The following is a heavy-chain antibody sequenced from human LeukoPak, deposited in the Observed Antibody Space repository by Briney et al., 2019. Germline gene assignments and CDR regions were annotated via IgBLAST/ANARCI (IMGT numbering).Heavy chain of an antibody. J-gene: IGHJ4*02. V-gene: IGHV3-23*01. D-gene: IGHD5-18*01. CDR3: AKNSYGYDLDYFDY. Sequence: GGSLRLSCAASGFTFSSYAMSWVRQAPGKGLEWVSAISGSGGSTYYADSVKGRFTISRDNAKNSLYLQMNSLRAEDTAVYYCAKNSYGYDLDYFDYWGQGTLVTVTS. CDR1: GFTFSSYA. CDR2: ISGSGGST.